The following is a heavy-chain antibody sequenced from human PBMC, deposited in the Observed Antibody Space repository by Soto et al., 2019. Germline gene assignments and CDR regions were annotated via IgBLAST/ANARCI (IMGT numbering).Heavy chain of an antibody. CDR1: GGTFSSYA. Sequence: SVKVSCKASGGTFSSYAISWVRQAPGLGLEWMGGIIPIFGTANYAQKFQGRVTITADKSTSTAYMELSSLRSEDTAVYYCARDGYGSGSYQSFDYYYYGMDVWGQGTTVTVSS. D-gene: IGHD3-10*01. J-gene: IGHJ6*02. CDR3: ARDGYGSGSYQSFDYYYYGMDV. CDR2: IIPIFGTA. V-gene: IGHV1-69*06.